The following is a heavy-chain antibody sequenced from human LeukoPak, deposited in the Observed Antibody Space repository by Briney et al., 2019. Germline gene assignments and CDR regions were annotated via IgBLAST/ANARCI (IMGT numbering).Heavy chain of an antibody. J-gene: IGHJ3*01. D-gene: IGHD1-1*01. CDR1: GGSISSFY. V-gene: IGHV4-59*01. CDR3: AKSKGGTTVYAFDV. Sequence: SETLSLTCTVSGGSISSFYWSWILQPPGKALEWIGYIYYSGSTTYNPSLKSRVTISLDTSKNQVSLKLTSVTAADTAVYYCAKSKGGTTVYAFDVWGQGTMVTVFS. CDR2: IYYSGST.